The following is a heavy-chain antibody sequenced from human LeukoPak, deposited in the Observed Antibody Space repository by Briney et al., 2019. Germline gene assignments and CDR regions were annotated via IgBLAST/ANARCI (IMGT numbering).Heavy chain of an antibody. CDR3: ARDYPFDY. CDR2: ISSSSSTI. Sequence: GGSLRLSCAASGLTFSSYSMNWVRQAPGKGLEWVSYISSSSSTIYYADSVKGRFTISRDNAKNSLYLQMNSLRAEDTALYYCARDYPFDYWGQGTLVTVSS. V-gene: IGHV3-48*01. CDR1: GLTFSSYS. J-gene: IGHJ4*02.